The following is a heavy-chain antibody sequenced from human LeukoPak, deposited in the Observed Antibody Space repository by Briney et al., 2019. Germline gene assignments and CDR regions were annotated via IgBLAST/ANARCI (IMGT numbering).Heavy chain of an antibody. CDR2: TSSSSYI. CDR3: ARVRYSSSSHWFDP. V-gene: IGHV3-21*01. CDR1: GFTFSSYS. J-gene: IGHJ5*02. Sequence: GGSLRLSCAASGFTFSSYSMNWARQAPGKGLEWVSSTSSSSYIYYADSVKGRFTISRDNAKNSLYLQMNSLRAEDTAVYYCARVRYSSSSHWFDPWGQGTLVTVSS. D-gene: IGHD6-6*01.